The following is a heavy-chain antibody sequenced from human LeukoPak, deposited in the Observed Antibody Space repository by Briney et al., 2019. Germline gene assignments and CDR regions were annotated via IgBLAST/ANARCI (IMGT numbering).Heavy chain of an antibody. CDR2: SIPLFGTV. CDR3: ARGGRPLGYFYMDV. Sequence: ASVKVSCKASADSFNNYAFNWVRQAPGQGPEWMGGSIPLFGTVKAAQKFQGRFTITTDESTSTAYMELSSLTSEDTAVYYCARGGRPLGYFYMDVWGQGTTVTVSS. J-gene: IGHJ6*03. V-gene: IGHV1-69*05. CDR1: ADSFNNYA.